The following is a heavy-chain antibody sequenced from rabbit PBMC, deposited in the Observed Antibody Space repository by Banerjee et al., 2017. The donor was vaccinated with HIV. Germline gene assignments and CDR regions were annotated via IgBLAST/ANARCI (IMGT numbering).Heavy chain of an antibody. D-gene: IGHD4-1*01. CDR3: ARDLAGVTGWNFNL. V-gene: IGHV1S43*01. CDR1: GFSFSRYH. J-gene: IGHJ4*01. Sequence: QEQLEESGGGLVKPGGTLTLTCKASGFSFSRYHICWVRQAPGKGLEWIGCIYTSSGSAYYASWVNGRFTVSTSTSLNTVDLKMTSLTAADTATYFCARDLAGVTGWNFNLWGPGTLVTVS. CDR2: IYTSSGSA.